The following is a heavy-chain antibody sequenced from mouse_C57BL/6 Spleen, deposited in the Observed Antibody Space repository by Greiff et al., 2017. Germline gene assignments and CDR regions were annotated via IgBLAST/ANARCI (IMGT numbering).Heavy chain of an antibody. CDR3: ARTAQATVYYAMDY. J-gene: IGHJ4*01. Sequence: EVKLVESGGGLVKPGGSLKLSCAASGFTFSDYGMHWVRQAPEKGLEWVAYISSGSSTIYYADTVKGRFTISRDNAKNTLFLQMTSLRSEDTAMYYCARTAQATVYYAMDYWGQGTSVTVSS. CDR1: GFTFSDYG. CDR2: ISSGSSTI. V-gene: IGHV5-17*01. D-gene: IGHD3-2*02.